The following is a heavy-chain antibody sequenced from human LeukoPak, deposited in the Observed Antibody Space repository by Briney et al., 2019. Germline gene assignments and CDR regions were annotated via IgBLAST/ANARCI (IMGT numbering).Heavy chain of an antibody. CDR1: GGSVSSGSYY. J-gene: IGHJ6*02. CDR3: ARDMAPAATSHYYYGMDV. CDR2: IYYSGST. D-gene: IGHD2-2*01. Sequence: PSETLSLTCTASGGSVSSGSYYWSWIRQPPGKGLEWIGYIYYSGSTNYNPSLKSRVTISVDTSKNQFSLKLSSVTAADTAVYYCARDMAPAATSHYYYGMDVWGQGTTVTVSS. V-gene: IGHV4-61*01.